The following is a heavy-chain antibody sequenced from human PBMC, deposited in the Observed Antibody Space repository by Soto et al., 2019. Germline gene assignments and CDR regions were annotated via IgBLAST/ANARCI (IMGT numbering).Heavy chain of an antibody. Sequence: EVQLVESGGGLVQPGGSLRLSCAASGFSVSSHYMGWLRQAPGQGLEWVSVTYSGGSTYYADSVKGRFTVSRDNSKNTLYLQMNSLRVEDTAVYYCARDGRGSSGWAVLDYWGQGTLVTVSS. J-gene: IGHJ4*02. D-gene: IGHD6-25*01. V-gene: IGHV3-66*01. CDR3: ARDGRGSSGWAVLDY. CDR1: GFSVSSHY. CDR2: TYSGGST.